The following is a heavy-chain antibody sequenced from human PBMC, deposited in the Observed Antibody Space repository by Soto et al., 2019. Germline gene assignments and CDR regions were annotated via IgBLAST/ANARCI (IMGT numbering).Heavy chain of an antibody. CDR2: ISGSGGST. CDR1: GFTFSSYA. D-gene: IGHD3-22*01. CDR3: AKDVSAFYYYDSSGYYYDAFDI. J-gene: IGHJ3*02. Sequence: GGSLRLSCAASGFTFSSYAMSWVRPPPGKGLGWVSAISGSGGSTYYADSMKGRFTISRDNSKNTLYLQMNSLRAEDTAVYYCAKDVSAFYYYDSSGYYYDAFDIWGQGTMVTVSS. V-gene: IGHV3-23*01.